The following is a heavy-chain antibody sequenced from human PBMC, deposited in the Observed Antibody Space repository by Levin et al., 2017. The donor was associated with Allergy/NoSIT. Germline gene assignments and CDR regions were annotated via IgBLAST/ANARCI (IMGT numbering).Heavy chain of an antibody. J-gene: IGHJ4*02. CDR3: AKESGYNYGHCNS. CDR2: TSFDGNTT. Sequence: GGSLRLSCVASGFTFSSYGMHWVRQAPGKGLEWVAFTSFDGNTTHYVHSVKGRFTISRDNSKSTLYLHLNSVPAEDTAVYYCAKESGYNYGHCNSWGQGTRVTGSS. D-gene: IGHD5-24*01. V-gene: IGHV3-30*18. CDR1: GFTFSSYG.